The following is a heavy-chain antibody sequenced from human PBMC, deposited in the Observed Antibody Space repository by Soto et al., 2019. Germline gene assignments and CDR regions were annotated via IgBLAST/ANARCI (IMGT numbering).Heavy chain of an antibody. Sequence: HPGGSLKLSCAASGFTFRINWMHWVCQAPGKGLVWVSRINSDGTTTTYADSVRGRFTISRDNAKNTLYLQMNSLRAEDTAVYYCATVGTGSYDWFDPWGQGTLVTVSS. CDR3: ATVGTGSYDWFDP. J-gene: IGHJ5*02. V-gene: IGHV3-74*01. CDR1: GFTFRINW. D-gene: IGHD1-1*01. CDR2: INSDGTTT.